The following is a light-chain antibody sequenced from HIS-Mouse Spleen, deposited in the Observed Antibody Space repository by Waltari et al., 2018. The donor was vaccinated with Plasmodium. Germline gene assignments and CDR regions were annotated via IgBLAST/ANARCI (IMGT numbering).Light chain of an antibody. CDR3: CSYAGSYTWV. CDR1: SRYVGGYNY. CDR2: DVS. V-gene: IGLV2-11*01. J-gene: IGLJ3*02. Sequence: QSALTQPRSVSGSPGQSVTISCPGTSRYVGGYNYFSWYQQPPGKAPKLMIYDVSKRPSGVPDRFSGSKSGNTASLTISGLQAEDEADYYCCSYAGSYTWVFGGGTKLTVL.